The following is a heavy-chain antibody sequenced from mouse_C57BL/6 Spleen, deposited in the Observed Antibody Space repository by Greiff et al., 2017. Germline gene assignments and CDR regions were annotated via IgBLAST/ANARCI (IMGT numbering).Heavy chain of an antibody. D-gene: IGHD1-1*01. Sequence: EVMLVESGGDLVKPGGSLKLSCAASGFTFSSYGMSWVRQTPDKRLEWVATISSGGSYTYYPDSVKGRFTISRDNAKNTLYLQRSSLKSEDTAMYYCARRPLLRYYFDYWGQGTTLTVSS. J-gene: IGHJ2*01. CDR1: GFTFSSYG. V-gene: IGHV5-6*02. CDR3: ARRPLLRYYFDY. CDR2: ISSGGSYT.